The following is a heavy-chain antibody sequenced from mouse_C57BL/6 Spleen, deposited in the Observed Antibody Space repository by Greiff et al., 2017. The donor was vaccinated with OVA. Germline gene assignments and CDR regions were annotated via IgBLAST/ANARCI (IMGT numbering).Heavy chain of an antibody. V-gene: IGHV1-82*01. CDR2: IYPGDGDT. CDR1: GYAFSSSW. J-gene: IGHJ4*01. CDR3: ARYYGSSSLMDY. Sequence: VQLQQSGPELVKPGASVKISCKASGYAFSSSWMNWVKQRPGKGLEWIGRIYPGDGDTNYNGKFKGKATLTADKSSSTAYMQLSSLTSEDSAVYFCARYYGSSSLMDYWGQGTSVTVSS. D-gene: IGHD1-1*01.